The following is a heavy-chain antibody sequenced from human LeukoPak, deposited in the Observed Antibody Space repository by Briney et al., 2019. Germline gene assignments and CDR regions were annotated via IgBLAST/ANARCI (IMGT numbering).Heavy chain of an antibody. CDR3: TRDTYCRGGSCYSDYFDY. CDR2: IRSKAYGGTT. V-gene: IGHV3-49*04. D-gene: IGHD2-15*01. Sequence: GGSLRLSCTASGFTFGDYAMSWVRQAPGKGLEWVGFIRSKAYGGTTEYAASVKGRFTISRDDSKSIAYLQMNSLKTEDTAVYYCTRDTYCRGGSCYSDYFDYWGQGTLVTVSS. CDR1: GFTFGDYA. J-gene: IGHJ4*02.